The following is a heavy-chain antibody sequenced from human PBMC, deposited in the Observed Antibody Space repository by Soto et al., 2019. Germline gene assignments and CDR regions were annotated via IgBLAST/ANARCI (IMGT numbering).Heavy chain of an antibody. V-gene: IGHV1-8*01. CDR1: GYTFTSYD. J-gene: IGHJ6*02. Sequence: QVQLVQSGAEVKKPGASVKVSCKASGYTFTSYDINWVRQATGQGLEWMGWMNPNSGNTGYAQKFQGRVTMTRNTSRSTAYMELSSLRSEDTAVYYCARGACGGDCYLYYYYGMDVWGQGTTVTVSS. CDR2: MNPNSGNT. CDR3: ARGACGGDCYLYYYYGMDV. D-gene: IGHD2-21*02.